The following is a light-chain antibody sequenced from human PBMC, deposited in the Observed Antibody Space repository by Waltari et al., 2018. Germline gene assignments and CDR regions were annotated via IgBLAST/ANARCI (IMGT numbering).Light chain of an antibody. CDR3: QQYYSSPWT. V-gene: IGKV4-1*01. Sequence: DIVMTQSPDSLAVSLGERATIKCKSSQSVFYSPYNQNCLAWYQQKPGQPPELLFYWASTRESGVPDRFSGSGSGKDFTLTISSLQAEDVAFYYCQQYYSSPWTFGQGTKVEVK. CDR2: WAS. J-gene: IGKJ1*01. CDR1: QSVFYSPYNQNC.